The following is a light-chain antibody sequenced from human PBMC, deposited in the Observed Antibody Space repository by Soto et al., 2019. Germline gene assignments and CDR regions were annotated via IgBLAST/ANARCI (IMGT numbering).Light chain of an antibody. CDR1: QSVSSNF. V-gene: IGKV3-20*01. CDR3: QQYGNSPLT. J-gene: IGKJ4*01. CDR2: GAS. Sequence: EIVLTQSPGTLPFSPGERATLSCRASQSVSSNFLAWYQQKPGQAPRLLISGASSRATGIPDRFSGSGSGTDFTLTISRLEPEDFAVYYCQQYGNSPLTFGGGTKVDI.